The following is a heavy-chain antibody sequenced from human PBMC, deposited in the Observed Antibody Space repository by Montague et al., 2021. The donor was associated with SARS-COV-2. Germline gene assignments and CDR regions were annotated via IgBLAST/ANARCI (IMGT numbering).Heavy chain of an antibody. Sequence: SETRSLTCAVYGGSFSGYYWTWIRQSPGKGLEWIAEINHSGTTNYNFNPSLRSRVTISVDTSKSQFSLKLTSVTAADTGVYYCARWDPQTLTLIGLRGKSASDYWGQGTLVTVPS. CDR3: ARWDPQTLTLIGLRGKSASDY. CDR2: INHSGTT. CDR1: GGSFSGYY. J-gene: IGHJ4*02. V-gene: IGHV4-34*01. D-gene: IGHD4-23*01.